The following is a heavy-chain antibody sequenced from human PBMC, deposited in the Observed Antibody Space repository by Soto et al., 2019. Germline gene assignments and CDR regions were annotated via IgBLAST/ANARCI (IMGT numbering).Heavy chain of an antibody. CDR2: ISGTGFTT. Sequence: PWGSLRLSCAASGFNLSNYGMNWVRQDPGGGLEWFAFISGTGFTTYCADSAWPRFTISRDNSQSALFLQMDSRTVDDSDIYFCPSGGIFWGQVFPVTV. J-gene: IGHJ1*01. CDR1: GFNLSNYG. V-gene: IGHV3-48*03. D-gene: IGHD6-13*01. CDR3: PSGGIF.